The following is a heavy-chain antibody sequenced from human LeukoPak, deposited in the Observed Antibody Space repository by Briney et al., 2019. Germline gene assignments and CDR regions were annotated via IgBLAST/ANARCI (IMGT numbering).Heavy chain of an antibody. J-gene: IGHJ4*02. Sequence: SVKVSCKGSGFTFTSSAMQWVRQARGQRLEWIGWIFVGSGNTNNAQKFQERATITMDMSTRAAYMELSRLRSEDTAVYYCAAAEWFMPHGETPFDYWGQGTLVTVSS. D-gene: IGHD3-3*01. CDR1: GFTFTSSA. V-gene: IGHV1-58*02. CDR2: IFVGSGNT. CDR3: AAAEWFMPHGETPFDY.